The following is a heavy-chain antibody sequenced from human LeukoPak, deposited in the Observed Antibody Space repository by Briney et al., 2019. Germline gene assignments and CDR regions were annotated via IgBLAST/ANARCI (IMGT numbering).Heavy chain of an antibody. CDR3: ARTYGSSGLGYFDL. D-gene: IGHD6-13*01. CDR1: GGSISSYY. V-gene: IGHV4-59*01. Sequence: SETLSLTCTVSGGSISSYYWSWIRQPPGKGLEWIGYIYYSGSTNYSPSLKSRLTISVDTSKNQFSLKLSSVTAADTAVYYCARTYGSSGLGYFDLWGRGTLVTVSS. CDR2: IYYSGST. J-gene: IGHJ2*01.